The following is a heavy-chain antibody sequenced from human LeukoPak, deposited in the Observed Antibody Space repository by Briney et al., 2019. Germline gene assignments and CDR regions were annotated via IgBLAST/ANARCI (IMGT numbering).Heavy chain of an antibody. V-gene: IGHV3-7*01. Sequence: GGSLRLSCAASGFTFSSYWMSWVRQAPGKGLEWVANIKQDGSEKYYVDSVKGRFTISRDNAKNSLYLQMNSLRAEDTAVYYCARDKRYFDWLPYYFDYWGQGTLVTVSS. CDR2: IKQDGSEK. CDR3: ARDKRYFDWLPYYFDY. J-gene: IGHJ4*02. D-gene: IGHD3-9*01. CDR1: GFTFSSYW.